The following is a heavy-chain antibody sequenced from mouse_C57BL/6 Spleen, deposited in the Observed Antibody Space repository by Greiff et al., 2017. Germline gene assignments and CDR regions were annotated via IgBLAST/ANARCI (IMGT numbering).Heavy chain of an antibody. V-gene: IGHV5-4*01. CDR1: GFTFSSYA. D-gene: IGHD2-1*01. Sequence: DVQLVESGGGLVKPGGSLKLSCAASGFTFSSYAMSWVRQTPEKRLEWVATISDGGSYTYYPDNVKGRFTISRDNAKNNLYLQMSHLKSEDTAMYYCAREGYGNYVFAYWGQGTLVTVSA. J-gene: IGHJ3*01. CDR2: ISDGGSYT. CDR3: AREGYGNYVFAY.